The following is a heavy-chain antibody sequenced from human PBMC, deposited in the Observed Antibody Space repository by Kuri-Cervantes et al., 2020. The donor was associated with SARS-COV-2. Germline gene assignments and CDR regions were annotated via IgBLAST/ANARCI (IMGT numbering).Heavy chain of an antibody. J-gene: IGHJ6*02. Sequence: GESLKISCAASGFSFSRFPMHWVRHAPGRGLEWVALISNDGYDRFYADFLKGRFTISRDNSKNTLHLDVNSLRPEDTGVYYCAKMGDNYIKGDYGSEVWGQGITVTVSS. CDR3: AKMGDNYIKGDYGSEV. V-gene: IGHV3-30*18. D-gene: IGHD3-16*01. CDR2: ISNDGYDR. CDR1: GFSFSRFP.